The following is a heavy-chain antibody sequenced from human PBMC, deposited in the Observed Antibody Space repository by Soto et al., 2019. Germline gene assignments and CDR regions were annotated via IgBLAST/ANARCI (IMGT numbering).Heavy chain of an antibody. CDR3: AKEGYCTSTTCYNDWFDP. CDR2: ISGSGGST. CDR1: GFTFSTYA. D-gene: IGHD2-2*02. V-gene: IGHV3-23*01. J-gene: IGHJ5*02. Sequence: EVQLSESGGGLVQPGGSLRLSCAASGFTFSTYAMSWVRQAPGKGLEWVSGISGSGGSTYYADSVKGRFTLSRDNSKNTLYLQMNSLRAEDTAVYYCAKEGYCTSTTCYNDWFDPWGQGTLVTVSS.